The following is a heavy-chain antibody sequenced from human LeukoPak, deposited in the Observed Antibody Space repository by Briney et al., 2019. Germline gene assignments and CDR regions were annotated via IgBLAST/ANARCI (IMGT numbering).Heavy chain of an antibody. CDR3: ARAGYSGYDFYFDY. V-gene: IGHV4-59*01. D-gene: IGHD5-12*01. J-gene: IGHJ4*02. CDR1: GGSISSYY. Sequence: SETLSLTCTVSGGSISSYYWSWIRQPPGKGLEWIGYIYYSGSTNYNPSLKSRVTISVDTSKNQFSLKLSPVTAADTAVYYCARAGYSGYDFYFDYWGQGGLVTVSS. CDR2: IYYSGST.